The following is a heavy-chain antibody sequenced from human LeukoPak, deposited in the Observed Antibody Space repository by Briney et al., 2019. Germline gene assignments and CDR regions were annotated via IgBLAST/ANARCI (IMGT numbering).Heavy chain of an antibody. Sequence: PGGSLRLSCAASGFTVSSNYMSWVRQAPGKGLEWVSGIYSGGSTYYADSVKGRFTISRDNSKNTLYLQMNSLRAEDTAVYYCARVKSAGEYYYYYYGMDVWGQGTTVTVSS. CDR2: IYSGGST. CDR3: ARVKSAGEYYYYYYGMDV. CDR1: GFTVSSNY. D-gene: IGHD2/OR15-2a*01. J-gene: IGHJ6*02. V-gene: IGHV3-66*01.